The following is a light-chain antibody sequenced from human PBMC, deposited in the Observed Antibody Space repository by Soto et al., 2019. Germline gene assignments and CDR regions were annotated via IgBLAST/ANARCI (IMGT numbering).Light chain of an antibody. Sequence: EIVLTQSPGTLSLSPGERATLSCRASQSVGSSYLAWYQQSPGQAPRLLIYGVSSRATGIPDRFSGSGSGTDFILTISRVEPEDFAVYYCQQFGTSPLVTFGPGTKVDIK. V-gene: IGKV3-20*01. CDR3: QQFGTSPLVT. CDR1: QSVGSSY. CDR2: GVS. J-gene: IGKJ3*01.